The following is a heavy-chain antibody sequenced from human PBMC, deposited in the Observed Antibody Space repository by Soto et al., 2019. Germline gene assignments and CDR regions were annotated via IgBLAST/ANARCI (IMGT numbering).Heavy chain of an antibody. CDR1: GASFSGYY. CDR3: ARHFVAVVIKGWGY. CDR2: INHTGST. Sequence: ASETLSLTCAVYGASFSGYYWSWIRQPPGKGLEWIGEINHTGSTNYNPSLKSRVTISVGTSKNQFSLKLSSVTAADTAVYYCARHFVAVVIKGWGYWGQGKLVTVSS. D-gene: IGHD3-10*01. J-gene: IGHJ4*02. V-gene: IGHV4-34*01.